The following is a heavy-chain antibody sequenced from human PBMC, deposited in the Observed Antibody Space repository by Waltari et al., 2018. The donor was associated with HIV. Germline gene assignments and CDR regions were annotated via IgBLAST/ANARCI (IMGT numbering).Heavy chain of an antibody. D-gene: IGHD3-3*01. J-gene: IGHJ4*02. CDR3: ARGQDYDFWSGYYYDY. V-gene: IGHV4-34*01. CDR2: INHSGST. Sequence: QVLLQQWGAGLLKPSETLSLTCAVYGGSFSGYYWSWIRQPPGKGLEWIGEINHSGSTNYNPSLKSRVTISVDTSKNQFSLKLSSVTAADTAVYYCARGQDYDFWSGYYYDYWGQGTLVTVSS. CDR1: GGSFSGYY.